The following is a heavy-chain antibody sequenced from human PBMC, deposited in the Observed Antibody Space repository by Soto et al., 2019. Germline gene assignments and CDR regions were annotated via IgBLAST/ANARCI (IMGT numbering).Heavy chain of an antibody. Sequence: SVTISCNPCAHSSNSYWIGLVRQMPGKGLEWMGIIYPGDSDTRYSPSFHGQVTISADKSISTAYLQWSSLKASVTAMYYCARLRLTMIVLATYQPCDIWWRGRMLSVSS. CDR3: ARLRLTMIVLATYQPCDI. D-gene: IGHD3-22*01. CDR2: IYPGDSDT. CDR1: AHSSNSYW. J-gene: IGHJ3*02. V-gene: IGHV5-51*01.